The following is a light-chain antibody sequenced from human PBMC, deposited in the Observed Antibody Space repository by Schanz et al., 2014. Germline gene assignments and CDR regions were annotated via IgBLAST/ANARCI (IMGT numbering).Light chain of an antibody. J-gene: IGLJ3*02. V-gene: IGLV1-44*01. CDR3: QSYDSSLSGSV. CDR1: SSNIGSNT. CDR2: SNT. Sequence: QSVLTQPPSASGTPGQRVTISCSGSSSNIGSNTVNWYQHLPGTAPKLLIYSNTLRPSGVPDRFSGSKSGTSASLAITGLQAEDEADYYCQSYDSSLSGSVFGGGTKLTVL.